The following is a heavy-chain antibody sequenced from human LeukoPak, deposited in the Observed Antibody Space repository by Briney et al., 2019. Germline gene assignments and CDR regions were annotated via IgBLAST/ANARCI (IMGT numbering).Heavy chain of an antibody. CDR1: GFTFSSYW. Sequence: PGGSLRLSCAASGFTFSSYWMSWVRQAPGKGLEWVANIKQDGSEKYYVDSVKGRFTISRDNAKNSLYLQMNSLRAEDTAVYYCARGRRELRFLEWLLYGDAFDIWGQGTMDTVSS. D-gene: IGHD3-3*01. J-gene: IGHJ3*02. V-gene: IGHV3-7*01. CDR3: ARGRRELRFLEWLLYGDAFDI. CDR2: IKQDGSEK.